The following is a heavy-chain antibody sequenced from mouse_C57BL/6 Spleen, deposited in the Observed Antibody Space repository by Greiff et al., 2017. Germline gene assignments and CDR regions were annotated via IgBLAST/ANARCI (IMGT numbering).Heavy chain of an antibody. CDR2: IYPGGGYT. CDR3: ARSAGNHLFDY. J-gene: IGHJ2*01. V-gene: IGHV1-63*01. D-gene: IGHD2-1*01. CDR1: GYTFTNYW. Sequence: QVQLQQSGAELVRPGTSVTMSCKASGYTFTNYWIGWAKQRPGHGLEWIGDIYPGGGYTNYNEKFKGKATLTADKSSSTAYMQFSSLTSEDSAIYYCARSAGNHLFDYWGQGTTLTVSS.